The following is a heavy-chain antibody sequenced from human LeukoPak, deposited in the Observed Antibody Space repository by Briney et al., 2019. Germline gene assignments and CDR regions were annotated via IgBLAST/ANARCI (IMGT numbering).Heavy chain of an antibody. CDR1: GGSIGSYY. Sequence: SETLSLTCTISGGSIGSYYWTWIRQPPGKGLEWVGYIDYSGSSNYNPSFQSRVTMSVDTSKNQFSLKLSSVTAADTAVYYCATRSTGVAATFDSWGQGALVTVSS. V-gene: IGHV4-59*01. J-gene: IGHJ4*02. D-gene: IGHD2-15*01. CDR2: IDYSGSS. CDR3: ATRSTGVAATFDS.